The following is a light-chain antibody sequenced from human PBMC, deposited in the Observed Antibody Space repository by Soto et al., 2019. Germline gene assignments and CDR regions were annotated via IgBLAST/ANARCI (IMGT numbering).Light chain of an antibody. CDR3: ATGDDSLSGVV. CDR1: NSNIGSNP. Sequence: QSVLTQPPSASGTPGQRVTISCSGSNSNIGSNPVNWYQHFPGTAPKLLIYNSDQRPSGVPDRFSGSKSGTSASLAISGLPAEDGADYFFATGDDSLSGVVFGGGTKLTVL. CDR2: NSD. V-gene: IGLV1-44*01. J-gene: IGLJ2*01.